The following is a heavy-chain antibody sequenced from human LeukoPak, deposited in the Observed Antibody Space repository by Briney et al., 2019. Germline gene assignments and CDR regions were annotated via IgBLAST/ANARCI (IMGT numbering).Heavy chain of an antibody. J-gene: IGHJ6*03. D-gene: IGHD2-2*01. CDR1: GGSISSYY. CDR2: IYYSGST. CDR3: ARHRCSSTSCYHMDV. V-gene: IGHV4-59*01. Sequence: PSETLSLTCTVSGGSISSYYWSWIRQPPGKGLEWIGYIYYSGSTNYNPSLKSRVTISVDTSKNQFSLKLSSVTAADTAVYYCARHRCSSTSCYHMDVWGKGTTVTISS.